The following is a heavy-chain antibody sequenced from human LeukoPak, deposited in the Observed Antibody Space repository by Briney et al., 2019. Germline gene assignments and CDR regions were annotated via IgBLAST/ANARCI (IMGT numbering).Heavy chain of an antibody. J-gene: IGHJ6*02. D-gene: IGHD2-21*01. V-gene: IGHV3-66*01. CDR2: TYAGGST. Sequence: GGSLRLSCAASGFTVSSNYMSWVSHAPGKWLEWVSMTYAGGSTYYADSVKGRFTISRDNSKNTLYLQMSSLRAEDTAVYYCASGLYGMDVWGQGTTVTVSS. CDR3: ASGLYGMDV. CDR1: GFTVSSNY.